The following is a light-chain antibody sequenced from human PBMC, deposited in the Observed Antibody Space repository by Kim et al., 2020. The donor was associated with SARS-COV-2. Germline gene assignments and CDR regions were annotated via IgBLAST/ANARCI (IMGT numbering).Light chain of an antibody. Sequence: EIVMTQSPATLSLSPGERATLSCRASQSVTSSYLSWYQQKPGQAPMLLIYSASTRATGIPARFSGSGSGTDFTLTISSLQSEDFAVYYCQQDYNLPWTFGQGTKVDIK. CDR2: SAS. CDR3: QQDYNLPWT. J-gene: IGKJ1*01. V-gene: IGKV3D-7*01. CDR1: QSVTSSY.